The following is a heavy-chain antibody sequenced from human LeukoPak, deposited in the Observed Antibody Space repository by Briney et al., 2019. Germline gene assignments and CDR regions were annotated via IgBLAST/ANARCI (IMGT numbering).Heavy chain of an antibody. V-gene: IGHV6-1*01. J-gene: IGHJ3*02. D-gene: IGHD6-19*01. Sequence: QTLSLTCAIPGDSVSTNSAAWNWIRQSPSRGLEWRGRTYYRSKWYNYNAVSGKIRITINPDTSKNPLSLQLNSVTPEDTGVYYCARADSGWRRGDAFDIWGQGTVVTVSS. CDR3: ARADSGWRRGDAFDI. CDR2: TYYRSKWYN. CDR1: GDSVSTNSAA.